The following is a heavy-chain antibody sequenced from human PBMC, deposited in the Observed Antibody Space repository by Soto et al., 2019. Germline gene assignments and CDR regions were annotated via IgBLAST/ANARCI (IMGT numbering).Heavy chain of an antibody. CDR2: IYYSGST. CDR1: GGSISSYY. V-gene: IGHV4-59*01. Sequence: SETLSLTCTVSGGSISSYYWSWIRQPPGKGLEWIGYIYYSGSTNYNPSLKSRVTISVDTSKNQFSLKLSSVTAADTAVYYCERWPPYSSLISQPHYYAMDVWGQGTTVTVSS. CDR3: ERWPPYSSLISQPHYYAMDV. J-gene: IGHJ6*02. D-gene: IGHD6-6*01.